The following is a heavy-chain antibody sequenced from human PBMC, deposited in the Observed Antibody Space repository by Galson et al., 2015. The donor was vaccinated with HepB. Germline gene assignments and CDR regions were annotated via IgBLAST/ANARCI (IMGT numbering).Heavy chain of an antibody. Sequence: SLRLSCAAPGFTFSSYSMNWVRQAPGKGLEWVSSISSSSSYIYYADSVKGRFTISRDNAKNSLYLQMNSLRAEDTAVYYCARDGVTMVRGVIPYYYYYGMDVWGQGTTVTVSS. CDR2: ISSSSSYI. CDR3: ARDGVTMVRGVIPYYYYYGMDV. V-gene: IGHV3-21*01. CDR1: GFTFSSYS. D-gene: IGHD3-10*01. J-gene: IGHJ6*02.